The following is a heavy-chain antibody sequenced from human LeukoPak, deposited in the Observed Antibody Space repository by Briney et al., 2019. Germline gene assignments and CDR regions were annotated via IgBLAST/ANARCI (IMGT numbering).Heavy chain of an antibody. Sequence: SETLSLTCTVSGGSIRSSYYYWGWIRQPPGRGLEWIGTIYYSGTTYYNPSLKSRVTISLDTSKNHFSLKLSSVTAADTAVYYCAKCPNDAFDIWGQGTMVTVSS. CDR2: IYYSGTT. J-gene: IGHJ3*02. D-gene: IGHD2-2*01. V-gene: IGHV4-39*02. CDR3: AKCPNDAFDI. CDR1: GGSIRSSYYY.